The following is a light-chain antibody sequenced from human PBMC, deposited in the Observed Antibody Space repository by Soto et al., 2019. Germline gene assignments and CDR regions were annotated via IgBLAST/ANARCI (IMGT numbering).Light chain of an antibody. J-gene: IGKJ1*01. CDR1: QSVSCSY. CDR3: QQYGSSPQT. Sequence: EIVLTQSPGTLSLSPGGRATLSCRASQSVSCSYLAWYQQRPGQAPRLLIYGASSRATGIPDRFSGSGSGTDFTLTISRLEPEDFAVYYCQQYGSSPQTFGQGTKVEIK. CDR2: GAS. V-gene: IGKV3-20*01.